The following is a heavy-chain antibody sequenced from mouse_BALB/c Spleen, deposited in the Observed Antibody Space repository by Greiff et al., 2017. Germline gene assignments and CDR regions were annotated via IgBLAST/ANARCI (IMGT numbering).Heavy chain of an antibody. D-gene: IGHD2-4*01. CDR2: ISSGGSYT. Sequence: EVQLVESGGDLVKPGGSLKLSCAASGFTFSSYGLSWVRQTPDKRLEWVATISSGGSYTYYPDSVKGRFTISRDNAKNTLYLQMSSLKSEDTAMYYCARQEYEYDDWYFDVWGAGTTVTVSS. V-gene: IGHV5-6*01. CDR1: GFTFSSYG. J-gene: IGHJ1*01. CDR3: ARQEYEYDDWYFDV.